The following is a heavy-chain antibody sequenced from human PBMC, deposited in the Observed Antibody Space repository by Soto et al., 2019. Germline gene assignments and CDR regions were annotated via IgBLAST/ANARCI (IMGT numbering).Heavy chain of an antibody. CDR1: GGTFSSYT. CDR2: IIPILGIA. J-gene: IGHJ4*02. CDR3: ATRRGEGYNDS. D-gene: IGHD3-10*01. Sequence: QVQLVQSGAEVKKHGSSEKVSCKASGGTFSSYTISWVRQAPGQGLEWMGRIIPILGIANYAQKFQGRVTITADKSTSTAYMELSSLRSEDTAVYYCATRRGEGYNDSWGQGTLVTVSS. V-gene: IGHV1-69*02.